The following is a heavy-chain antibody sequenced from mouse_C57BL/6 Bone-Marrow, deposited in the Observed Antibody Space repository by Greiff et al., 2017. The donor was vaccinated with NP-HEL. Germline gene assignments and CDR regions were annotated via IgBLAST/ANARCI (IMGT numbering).Heavy chain of an antibody. V-gene: IGHV1-82*01. J-gene: IGHJ3*01. Sequence: VQLQESGPELVKPGASVKLSCKASGYAFSSSSMNWVKQRPGKGLEWIGRIYPGDGDTNYNGKFKGQATLTADKSSSTAYMQLSSLTSEDSAVYFCASSVCSDAFAYWGQGTLVTVSA. CDR2: IYPGDGDT. D-gene: IGHD1-1*01. CDR1: GYAFSSSS. CDR3: ASSVCSDAFAY.